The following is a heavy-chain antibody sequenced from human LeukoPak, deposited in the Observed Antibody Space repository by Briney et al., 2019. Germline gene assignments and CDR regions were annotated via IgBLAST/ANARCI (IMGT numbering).Heavy chain of an antibody. Sequence: GESLKISCKGSGYSFTSYWIGWVRQMPGKGLEWMGIIYPGDSDTRYSTSFQGQVTISADKSISTAYLQWSSLKASDTAMYYCARPRGHCSGGSCSADYYYMDVWGKGTTVTVSS. CDR3: ARPRGHCSGGSCSADYYYMDV. CDR1: GYSFTSYW. V-gene: IGHV5-51*01. CDR2: IYPGDSDT. J-gene: IGHJ6*03. D-gene: IGHD2-15*01.